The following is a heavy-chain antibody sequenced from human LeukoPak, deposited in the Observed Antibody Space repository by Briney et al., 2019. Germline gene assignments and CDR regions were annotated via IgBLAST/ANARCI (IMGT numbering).Heavy chain of an antibody. J-gene: IGHJ2*01. Sequence: SETLSLTCTVSGGSIRSSYYYWGWIRQPPGKGLEWIGSIYDRGSTYYNPSLKSRVTISVDTSKNQFSLKLSSVTAADTAVYYCARSFGSPTLWYFDLWGRGTLVTVSS. V-gene: IGHV4-39*07. D-gene: IGHD2/OR15-2a*01. CDR1: GGSIRSSYYY. CDR2: IYDRGST. CDR3: ARSFGSPTLWYFDL.